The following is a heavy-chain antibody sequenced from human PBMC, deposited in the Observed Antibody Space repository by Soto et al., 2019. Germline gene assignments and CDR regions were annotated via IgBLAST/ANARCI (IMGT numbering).Heavy chain of an antibody. CDR2: INHSGST. D-gene: IGHD2-15*01. CDR1: DGSLSGYY. CDR3: ARGYCSGGSCTDYYYSYIDV. Sequence: QVQLQQMGAGLLTPSETLSLTCAVYDGSLSGYYWSWIRQPPGKGLEWIGEINHSGSTNYNPSLKSRVTISVDTYKNPFSLKLSSVTAADTAVYYCARGYCSGGSCTDYYYSYIDVWGKGTTVTVSS. J-gene: IGHJ6*03. V-gene: IGHV4-34*01.